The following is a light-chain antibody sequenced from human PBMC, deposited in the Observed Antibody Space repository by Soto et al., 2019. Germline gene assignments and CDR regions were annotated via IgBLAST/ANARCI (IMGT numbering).Light chain of an antibody. CDR2: GAS. J-gene: IGKJ1*01. V-gene: IGKV3-20*01. CDR1: QSVSSSY. CDR3: QQYGSSPPWT. Sequence: EIVLTQSPGTLSLSPGERATLSCRASQSVSSSYLAWYQQKPGQAPRLLIYGASSRATGIPDRFSGSGSETDFTLTISRLEPEDFALYYCQQYGSSPPWTFGQGTKVEMK.